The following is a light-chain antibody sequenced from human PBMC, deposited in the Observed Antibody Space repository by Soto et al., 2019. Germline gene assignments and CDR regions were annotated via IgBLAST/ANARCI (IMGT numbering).Light chain of an antibody. J-gene: IGKJ5*01. Sequence: SRMTKNHSTLSASVGDRVTITCRASESISRWFAWYQQKPGKAPKLLIHRASTLETGVPSRISGSGSGTDFTLTISSLQPEDFATYYCQQFNNYITFAQ. CDR2: RAS. CDR3: QQFNNYIT. V-gene: IGKV1-5*03. CDR1: ESISRW.